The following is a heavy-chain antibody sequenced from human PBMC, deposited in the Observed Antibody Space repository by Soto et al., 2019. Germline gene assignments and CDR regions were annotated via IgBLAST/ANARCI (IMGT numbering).Heavy chain of an antibody. D-gene: IGHD2-21*01. Sequence: EVQLLESGGGLLQPGGSLRLSCTASGFTFSNYAMTWVRQAPGKGLEWVSTITGSGGGTYYADSVKGRFTISRDNSKNTLYLQMPNLRADDTGVYYCAKEMIASTLADFFDYWGQGTLVTVSS. CDR1: GFTFSNYA. CDR2: ITGSGGGT. J-gene: IGHJ4*02. V-gene: IGHV3-23*01. CDR3: AKEMIASTLADFFDY.